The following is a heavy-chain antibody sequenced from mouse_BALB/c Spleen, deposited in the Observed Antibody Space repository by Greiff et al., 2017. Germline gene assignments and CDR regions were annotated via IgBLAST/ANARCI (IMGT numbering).Heavy chain of an antibody. J-gene: IGHJ3*01. CDR1: GFTFSSFG. D-gene: IGHD2-4*01. CDR2: ISSGSSTI. Sequence: EVMLVESGGGLVQPGGSRKLSCAASGFTFSSFGMHWVRQAPEKGLEWVAYISSGSSTIYYADTVKGRFTISRDNPKNTLFLQMTSLRSEDTAMYYCARSTMMTKGGFAYWGQGTLVTVSA. CDR3: ARSTMMTKGGFAY. V-gene: IGHV5-17*02.